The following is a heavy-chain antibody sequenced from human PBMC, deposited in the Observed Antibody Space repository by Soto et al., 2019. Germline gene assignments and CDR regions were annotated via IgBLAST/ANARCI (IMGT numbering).Heavy chain of an antibody. J-gene: IGHJ1*01. D-gene: IGHD2-15*01. V-gene: IGHV1-46*01. CDR1: GYIFTAYS. CDR2: VNPSGGST. CDR3: AREENCSDGICYSEYFQR. Sequence: GASVKVSCKASGYIFTAYSMHWVRQAPGQGLEWMGVVNPSGGSTNYAQKFQGRITTTRDTSTSTVYMGLSSLTSEDTAVYYCAREENCSDGICYSEYFQRWGQGTLVTVSS.